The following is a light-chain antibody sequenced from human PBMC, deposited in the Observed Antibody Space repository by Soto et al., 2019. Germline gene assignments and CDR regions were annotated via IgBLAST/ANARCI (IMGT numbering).Light chain of an antibody. Sequence: IVMTQSPATLSVSPGERATLSCRASQSVSSSYLAWYQQKPGQAPRLLIYGASSRATGIPDRFSGSGSGTDFTLTISRLAPEYFAVYYCQQYGSSITFGQGTRLEI. CDR1: QSVSSSY. J-gene: IGKJ5*01. CDR2: GAS. CDR3: QQYGSSIT. V-gene: IGKV3-20*01.